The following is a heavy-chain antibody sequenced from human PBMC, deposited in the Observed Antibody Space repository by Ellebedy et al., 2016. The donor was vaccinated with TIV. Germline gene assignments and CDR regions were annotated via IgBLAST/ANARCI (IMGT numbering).Heavy chain of an antibody. V-gene: IGHV1-18*04. J-gene: IGHJ4*02. Sequence: AASVQVSCKASGYKFINYGYTWVRQAPGQGLEWVGYISSHNGNSNYGKNFEGRVTMTTDRPTATVFMELGSLRSEDTAMYDCARTRYSSSWPDFWGQGTLVTVSS. CDR3: ARTRYSSSWPDF. CDR2: ISSHNGNS. CDR1: GYKFINYG. D-gene: IGHD5-18*01.